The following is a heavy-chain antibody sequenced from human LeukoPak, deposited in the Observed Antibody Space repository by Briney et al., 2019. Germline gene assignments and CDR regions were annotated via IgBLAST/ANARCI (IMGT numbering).Heavy chain of an antibody. CDR1: GFTFRSYE. CDR2: ISSSGSAM. V-gene: IGHV3-48*03. CDR3: VRDGRYCSGGRCFPI. Sequence: GGSLRHSCAASGFTFRSYEMNWVRQAPGKGLEWVSFISSSGSAMYYADSVKGRFTISRDNAKNSLYLQMNSLRAEDTALYYCVRDGRYCSGGRCFPIWGQGTLVTVST. D-gene: IGHD2-15*01. J-gene: IGHJ4*02.